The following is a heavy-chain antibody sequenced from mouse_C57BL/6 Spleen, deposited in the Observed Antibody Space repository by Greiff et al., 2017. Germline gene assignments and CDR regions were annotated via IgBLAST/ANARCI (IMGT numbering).Heavy chain of an antibody. Sequence: SGAELARPGASVKLSCKASGYTFTSYGISWVKQRTGQGLEWIGEIYPRSGNTYYNEKFKGKATLTADKSSSTAYMELRSLTSEDSAVYFCARSPIYYYGSSYDYWGQGTTLTVSS. J-gene: IGHJ2*01. CDR1: GYTFTSYG. D-gene: IGHD1-1*01. CDR2: IYPRSGNT. CDR3: ARSPIYYYGSSYDY. V-gene: IGHV1-81*01.